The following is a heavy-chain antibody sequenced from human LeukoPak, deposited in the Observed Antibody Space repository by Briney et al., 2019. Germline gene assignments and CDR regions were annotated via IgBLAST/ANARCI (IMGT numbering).Heavy chain of an antibody. CDR3: ASLDPWRYGMDV. CDR2: TYYSGST. J-gene: IGHJ6*04. Sequence: SGTLSLTCTVSGGSISSYYWSWIRQPPGKGLEWIGYTYYSGSTNYNPSLKSRVTISVDTSKNQFSLKLSSVTAADTAVYYCASLDPWRYGMDVWGKGTTVTVSS. CDR1: GGSISSYY. V-gene: IGHV4-59*01. D-gene: IGHD3-9*01.